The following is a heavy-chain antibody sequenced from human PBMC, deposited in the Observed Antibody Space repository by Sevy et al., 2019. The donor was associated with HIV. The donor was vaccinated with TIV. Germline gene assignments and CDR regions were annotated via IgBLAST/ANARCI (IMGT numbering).Heavy chain of an antibody. J-gene: IGHJ4*02. D-gene: IGHD4-4*01. Sequence: GGSLRLSCAASGFTFSSYAMSWVRQAPGKGLEWVSAISGSGGSTYYADSVKGRFTISRDNSKNTLYLQMNSLRAEDTAVYRCANGRDDYSNYFPTYYFDYWGQGTLVTVSS. V-gene: IGHV3-23*01. CDR3: ANGRDDYSNYFPTYYFDY. CDR1: GFTFSSYA. CDR2: ISGSGGST.